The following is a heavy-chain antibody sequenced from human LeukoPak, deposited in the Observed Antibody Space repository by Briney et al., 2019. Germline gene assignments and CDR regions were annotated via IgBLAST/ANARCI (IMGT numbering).Heavy chain of an antibody. D-gene: IGHD6-19*01. CDR1: GFTFKDYY. V-gene: IGHV1-2*02. Sequence: ASVKVSCKTSGFTFKDYYIHWVRQTPGQGLEWMGWLNPYSGGTNYAQKFQGRVTLTRDTSITTAYMDLSSLTSDDTALYYCARALTRYSTAWYGYWGQGTLVTVSS. CDR2: LNPYSGGT. J-gene: IGHJ4*02. CDR3: ARALTRYSTAWYGY.